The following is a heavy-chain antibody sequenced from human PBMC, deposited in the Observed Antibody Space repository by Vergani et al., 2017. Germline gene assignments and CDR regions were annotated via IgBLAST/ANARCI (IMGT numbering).Heavy chain of an antibody. J-gene: IGHJ4*02. CDR3: ARRLHVGLCWGGQGGYFDY. CDR1: VGSISSSRYY. CDR2: IYYSGST. V-gene: IGHV4-39*01. D-gene: IGHD2-21*01. Sequence: QLQLPESGPGLVKHSETLSLTCPVSVGSISSSRYYWGWIRQPPGKGLEWIGTIYYSGSTYSNPSLKSRVHISVGTSKNQFSQKLSSVTAADTAVYYCARRLHVGLCWGGQGGYFDYWGQGTLVTVSS.